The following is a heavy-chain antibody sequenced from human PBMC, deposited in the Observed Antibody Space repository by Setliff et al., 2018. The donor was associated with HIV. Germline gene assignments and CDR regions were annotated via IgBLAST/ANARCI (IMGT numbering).Heavy chain of an antibody. D-gene: IGHD3-10*01. CDR3: ARDRGGHYTGSYYYMDV. J-gene: IGHJ6*03. V-gene: IGHV4-61*09. CDR2: IYTNGST. Sequence: LSLTCSVSGGSITSGSYYWGWIRQPAGKGLEWIGHIYTNGSTSYSPSLKSRVTISVDTSKNQFSLRLSPVTAADTAVYYCARDRGGHYTGSYYYMDVWGKGATVTVSS. CDR1: GGSITSGSYY.